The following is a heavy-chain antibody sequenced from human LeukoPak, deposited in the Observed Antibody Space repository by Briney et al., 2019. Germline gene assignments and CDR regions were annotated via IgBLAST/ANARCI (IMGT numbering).Heavy chain of an antibody. CDR1: GFTFSSYS. CDR2: ISSSSSTI. CDR3: ARDLGQWLVEAFDY. V-gene: IGHV3-48*02. Sequence: PGGSLRLSCAASGFTFSSYSMNWVRQAPGKGLEWVSYISSSSSTIYYADSVKGRFTVSRDNAKNSLYLQMNSLRDEDTAVYYCARDLGQWLVEAFDYWGQGTLVTVSS. J-gene: IGHJ4*02. D-gene: IGHD6-19*01.